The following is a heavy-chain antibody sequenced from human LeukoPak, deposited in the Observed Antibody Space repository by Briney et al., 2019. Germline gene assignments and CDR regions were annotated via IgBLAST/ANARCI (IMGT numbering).Heavy chain of an antibody. CDR1: GFTFSSYA. J-gene: IGHJ4*02. Sequence: GGSLRLSCAASGFTFSSYAMSWVRQAPGKGLEWVSAISGSGGSTYYADSVKGRFTISRDNSKNTLYLQMNSLRAEDAAVYYCAKDGQVSSGWFDYWGQGTLVTVSS. D-gene: IGHD6-19*01. CDR3: AKDGQVSSGWFDY. CDR2: ISGSGGST. V-gene: IGHV3-23*01.